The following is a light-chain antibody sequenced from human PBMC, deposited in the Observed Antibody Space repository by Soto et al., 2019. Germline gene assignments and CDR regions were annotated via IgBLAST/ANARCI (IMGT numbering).Light chain of an antibody. V-gene: IGKV3-20*01. CDR1: QSVSSN. Sequence: EIVMTPSTAPLSVSPGERATLSCRASQSVSSNLAWYQQKPGQAPRLLIHDASSRATGIPDRFSGSGSGTDFTLTISRLEPEDFAVYYCQQYGSSPTFGQGTKVDIK. J-gene: IGKJ1*01. CDR3: QQYGSSPT. CDR2: DAS.